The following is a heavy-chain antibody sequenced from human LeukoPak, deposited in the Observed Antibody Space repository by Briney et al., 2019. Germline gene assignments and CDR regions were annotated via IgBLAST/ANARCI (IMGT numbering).Heavy chain of an antibody. CDR1: GGSFSGYY. J-gene: IGHJ4*02. CDR2: VNHSGST. V-gene: IGHV4-34*01. D-gene: IGHD3-10*01. Sequence: SETLSLTCAVYGGSFSGYYWSWIRQTPGKGLEWIGEVNHSGSTNYNPSLKSRVTISVDTSKNQFSLKLSSVTAADTAVYYCARSPHRIWFGELSPFDYWGQGTLVTVSS. CDR3: ARSPHRIWFGELSPFDY.